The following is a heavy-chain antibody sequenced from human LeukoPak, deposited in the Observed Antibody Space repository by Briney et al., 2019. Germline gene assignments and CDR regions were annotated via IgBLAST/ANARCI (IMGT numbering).Heavy chain of an antibody. Sequence: SQTLSLTCTVSGGSISSGGYYWSWIRQPPGKGLEWIGYIYHSGSTYYNPSLKSRVTVSVDRSKNQFSLKLSSVTAADTAVYYCARFFGSGYYYYYYMDVWGKGTTVTVSS. V-gene: IGHV4-30-2*01. D-gene: IGHD3-10*01. CDR2: IYHSGST. J-gene: IGHJ6*03. CDR3: ARFFGSGYYYYYYMDV. CDR1: GGSISSGGYY.